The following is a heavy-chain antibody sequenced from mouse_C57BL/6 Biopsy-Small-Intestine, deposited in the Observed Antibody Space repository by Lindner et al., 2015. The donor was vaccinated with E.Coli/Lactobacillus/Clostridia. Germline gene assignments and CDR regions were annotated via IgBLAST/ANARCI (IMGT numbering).Heavy chain of an antibody. V-gene: IGHV3-8*01. CDR1: GYSITSDY. J-gene: IGHJ4*01. Sequence: VQLQESGPGLANPSQTLSLTCSVTGYSITSDYWNWIRKFPGNNLEYMGYISYTGITYYNPSLKSRISITRDTSKNQYYLQLNSVTTEDTGTYYCARYTSDLYAMDYWGQGTSVTVSS. D-gene: IGHD1-3*01. CDR2: ISYTGIT. CDR3: ARYTSDLYAMDY.